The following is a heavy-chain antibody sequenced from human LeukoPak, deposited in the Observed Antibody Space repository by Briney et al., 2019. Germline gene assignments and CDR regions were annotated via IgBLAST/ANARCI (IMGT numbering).Heavy chain of an antibody. CDR1: GGSISSGSYY. CDR3: ARHLRYYYDSSGYSRGIDY. J-gene: IGHJ4*02. CDR2: IYTSGRT. D-gene: IGHD3-22*01. Sequence: SETLSLTCTVSGGSISSGSYYWSWMRQPAGKGLEWIGRIYTSGRTNYNPSLKSRVTISVDTSKNQFSLKLSSVTAADTAVYYCARHLRYYYDSSGYSRGIDYWGQGTLVTVSS. V-gene: IGHV4-61*02.